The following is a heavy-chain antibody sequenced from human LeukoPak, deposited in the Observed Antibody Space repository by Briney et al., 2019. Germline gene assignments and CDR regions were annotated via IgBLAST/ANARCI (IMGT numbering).Heavy chain of an antibody. CDR2: ISGSGGST. CDR3: AKNYYDSSGYYSVFDY. Sequence: GGSLRLSCAASSYTFSDAWMNWVRQAPGKGLEWVSAISGSGGSTYYADSVKGRFTISRDNSKNTLYLQMNSLRAEDTAVYYCAKNYYDSSGYYSVFDYWGQGTLVTVSS. CDR1: SYTFSDAW. D-gene: IGHD3-22*01. V-gene: IGHV3-23*01. J-gene: IGHJ4*02.